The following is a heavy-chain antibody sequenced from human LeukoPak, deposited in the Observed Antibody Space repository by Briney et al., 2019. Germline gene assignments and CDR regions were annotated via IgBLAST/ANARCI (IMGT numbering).Heavy chain of an antibody. V-gene: IGHV4-4*02. D-gene: IGHD3-22*01. CDR3: AREWGYYDSSGYYFFDY. Sequence: SETLSLTCAVSGGSISSSNWWSWVRQPPGKGLEWIGEIYHSGSTNYNPSPKSRVTISVDKSKNQFSLKLSSVTAADTAVYYCAREWGYYDSSGYYFFDYWGQGTLVTVSS. J-gene: IGHJ4*02. CDR1: GGSISSSNW. CDR2: IYHSGST.